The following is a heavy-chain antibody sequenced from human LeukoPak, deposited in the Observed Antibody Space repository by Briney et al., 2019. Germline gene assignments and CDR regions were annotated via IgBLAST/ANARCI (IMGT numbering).Heavy chain of an antibody. CDR2: INPNSGGT. CDR1: GYTFTGYY. J-gene: IGHJ4*02. Sequence: ASVKVSCKASGYTFTGYYMHWVRQAPGQGLEWMGWINPNSGGTNYAQKFQGRVTMTRDTSISTAYMELRSLRSDDTAVYYCARHRNQLVPVDYWGQGTLVTVSS. CDR3: ARHRNQLVPVDY. V-gene: IGHV1-2*02. D-gene: IGHD2-2*01.